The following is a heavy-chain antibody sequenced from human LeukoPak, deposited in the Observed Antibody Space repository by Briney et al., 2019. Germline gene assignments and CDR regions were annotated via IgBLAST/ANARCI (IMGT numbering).Heavy chain of an antibody. J-gene: IGHJ4*02. CDR2: IYYSGST. CDR3: ARGADYSSLDY. Sequence: SETLSLTCTVSGGSISSYSWSWIRQPPGKGLEWIGYIYYSGSTNYNPSLKSRVTISVDTSKNQFSLKLSSVTAADTAVYFCARGADYSSLDYRRQGTLLTVSS. CDR1: GGSISSYS. D-gene: IGHD5-12*01. V-gene: IGHV4-59*01.